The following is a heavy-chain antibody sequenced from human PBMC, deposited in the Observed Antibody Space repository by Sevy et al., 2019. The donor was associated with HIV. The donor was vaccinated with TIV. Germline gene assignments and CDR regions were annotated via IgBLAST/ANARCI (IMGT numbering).Heavy chain of an antibody. J-gene: IGHJ3*02. CDR2: ISASGSST. CDR3: AKRYSRLWRGALDWHFDAFDM. D-gene: IGHD3-3*01. V-gene: IGHV3-23*01. Sequence: GGSLRLSCAATDFTFNTYAMSWVRQAPGKGLEWVSAISASGSSTFYTDSVKGRFTISRDNSKNTLYLQMNSLRAEDTAVYFCAKRYSRLWRGALDWHFDAFDMWGQGTMVTVSS. CDR1: DFTFNTYA.